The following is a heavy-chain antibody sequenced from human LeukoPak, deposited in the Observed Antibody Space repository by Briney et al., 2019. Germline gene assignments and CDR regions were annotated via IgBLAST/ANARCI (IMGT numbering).Heavy chain of an antibody. CDR3: VKDVSGSWAFDY. J-gene: IGHJ4*02. CDR1: GFTSSSYV. Sequence: GGSLRLSCSASGFTSSSYVMHWVRQAPGKGLEYVSLSSSNGDNTFYADSVRGRFTISRDNSKNTLYLQMSSLRAEDTAVYYCVKDVSGSWAFDYWGQGTLVTVSS. CDR2: SSSNGDNT. D-gene: IGHD6-13*01. V-gene: IGHV3-64D*06.